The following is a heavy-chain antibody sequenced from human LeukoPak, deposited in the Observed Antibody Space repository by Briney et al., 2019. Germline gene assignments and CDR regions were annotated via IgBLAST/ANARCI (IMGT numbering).Heavy chain of an antibody. J-gene: IGHJ1*01. Sequence: SETLSLTCTVSGGSISSSSYCWGWIRQPPGKGLAWIGSIYYSGSTYYNPSLKSRVTISVDTSKNQFSLKLSSVTAADTAVYYCARESDDYYDSSGYLPEYFQHWGQGTLVTVSS. CDR2: IYYSGST. V-gene: IGHV4-39*07. CDR3: ARESDDYYDSSGYLPEYFQH. CDR1: GGSISSSSYC. D-gene: IGHD3-22*01.